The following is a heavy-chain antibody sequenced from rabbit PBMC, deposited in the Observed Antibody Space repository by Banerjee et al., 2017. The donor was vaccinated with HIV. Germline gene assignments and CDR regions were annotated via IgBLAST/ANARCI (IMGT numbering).Heavy chain of an antibody. J-gene: IGHJ4*01. CDR3: ARDYAGYSLFQL. Sequence: QEQLVESGGGLVQPEGSLALTCKASGFTISSSYCMCWVRQAPGKGLEWIGCIYGGVSGNTYYASWAKGRFTLSKTSSTTVTLQMTSLTAADTATYFCARDYAGYSLFQLWGPGTLVTVS. D-gene: IGHD7-1*01. CDR1: GFTISSSYC. V-gene: IGHV1S45*01. CDR2: IYGGVSGNT.